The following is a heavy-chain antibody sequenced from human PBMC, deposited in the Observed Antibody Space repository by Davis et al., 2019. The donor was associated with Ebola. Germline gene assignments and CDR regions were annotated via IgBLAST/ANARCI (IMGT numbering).Heavy chain of an antibody. D-gene: IGHD3-10*01. CDR2: IYYSGST. CDR1: GGSFSGYY. CDR3: ARQLRGFRGGWFDP. V-gene: IGHV4-39*01. J-gene: IGHJ5*02. Sequence: SETLSLTCAVYGGSFSGYYWGWIRQPPGKGLEWIGSIYYSGSTYYNPSLKSRVTISVDTSKNQFSLKLSSVTAADTAVYYCARQLRGFRGGWFDPWGQGTLVTVSS.